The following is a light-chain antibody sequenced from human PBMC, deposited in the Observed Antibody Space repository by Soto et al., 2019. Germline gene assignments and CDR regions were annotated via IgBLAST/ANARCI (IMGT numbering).Light chain of an antibody. V-gene: IGLV2-14*01. CDR1: SSDVGGYNY. CDR2: DVS. J-gene: IGLJ2*01. Sequence: QSALTQPASVSGSPGQSITISCTGTSSDVGGYNYVSWYQQHPGKAPKRMIYDVSNRPSGVSDRFSGSKSGNTASLTISGLQAEDEADYSCSSYTSSSTHVVFGGGTKLTVL. CDR3: SSYTSSSTHVV.